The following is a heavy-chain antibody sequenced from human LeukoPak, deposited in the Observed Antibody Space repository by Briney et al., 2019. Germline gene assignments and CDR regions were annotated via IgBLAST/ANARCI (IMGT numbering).Heavy chain of an antibody. CDR3: ARRTTSMIFFDY. V-gene: IGHV5-51*01. J-gene: IGHJ4*02. CDR1: GYSFTTYW. Sequence: GESREICCKGSGYSFTTYWIGWGRPLPGKGLEWMGISYPGDSDTKYSPSFQGQVTISADKSISTAYLQWSSLKASDTAMYYCARRTTSMIFFDYWGQGTLVTVSS. CDR2: SYPGDSDT. D-gene: IGHD3/OR15-3a*01.